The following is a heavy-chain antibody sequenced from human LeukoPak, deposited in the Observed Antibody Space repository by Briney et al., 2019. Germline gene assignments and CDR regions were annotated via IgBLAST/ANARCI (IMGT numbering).Heavy chain of an antibody. CDR3: ARTTTPHYYGSGSYALGY. V-gene: IGHV3-30-3*01. Sequence: PGRSLRLSCAASGFTFSTYAMHWVRQGPGKGLEWVAVISYDGSNKFYADSVKGRFPISRDNSKNTLYLQMSSLSAEDTAVYYCARTTTPHYYGSGSYALGYWGQGPLVTVPS. D-gene: IGHD3-10*01. CDR1: GFTFSTYA. CDR2: ISYDGSNK. J-gene: IGHJ4*02.